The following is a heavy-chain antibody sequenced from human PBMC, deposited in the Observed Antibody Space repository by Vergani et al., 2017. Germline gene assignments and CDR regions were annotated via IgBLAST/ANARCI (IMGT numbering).Heavy chain of an antibody. V-gene: IGHV3-21*01. Sequence: EVQLVESGGGLVKPGGSLRLSCAASGFTFSIYSMNWVRQAPGKGLEWVSSISSSSSYIYYADSVKGRFTISRDNANNSLYLQMNSLRAEDTAVYYCARGDYGDYAEYFQHWGQGTLVTVSS. CDR2: ISSSSSYI. CDR3: ARGDYGDYAEYFQH. D-gene: IGHD4-17*01. J-gene: IGHJ1*01. CDR1: GFTFSIYS.